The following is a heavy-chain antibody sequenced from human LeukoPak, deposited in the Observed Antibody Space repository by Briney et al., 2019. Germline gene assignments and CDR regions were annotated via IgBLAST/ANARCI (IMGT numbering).Heavy chain of an antibody. CDR1: GFTFSSYA. Sequence: GGSLRLSCAASGFTFSSYAMHWVRQAPGKGLEWVAVISYDGSNKYYADSVKGRFTISRDNSKNTLYLQMNSLRAEDTAVYYCARDPQLGYYFDYWGQGTLVTVSS. CDR2: ISYDGSNK. CDR3: ARDPQLGYYFDY. V-gene: IGHV3-30-3*01. J-gene: IGHJ4*02. D-gene: IGHD7-27*01.